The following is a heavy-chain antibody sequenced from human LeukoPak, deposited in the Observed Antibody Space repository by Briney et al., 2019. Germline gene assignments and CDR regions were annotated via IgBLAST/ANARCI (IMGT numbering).Heavy chain of an antibody. J-gene: IGHJ2*01. CDR2: TRFDDSYK. V-gene: IGHV3-30*02. CDR1: GFSFSSSG. CDR3: ARAAYSSTWYSRYFDL. D-gene: IGHD6-13*01. Sequence: PGGSLRLSCAASGFSFSSSGMHWVRQAPGKGPEWVAFTRFDDSYKAYGDSVKGRFTISRENAKNSLYLQMNSLRAGDTAVYYCARAAYSSTWYSRYFDLWGRGALVTVSS.